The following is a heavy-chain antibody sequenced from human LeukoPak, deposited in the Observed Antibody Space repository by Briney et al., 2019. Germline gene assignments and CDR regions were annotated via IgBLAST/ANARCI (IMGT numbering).Heavy chain of an antibody. CDR3: ARHLLDRGSWFDP. J-gene: IGHJ5*02. CDR2: IYSDGGT. V-gene: IGHV4-61*02. Sequence: SQTLSLTCTVSDGSISSGSEYWSWIRQPAGMGLEWIGRIYSDGGTNYNPSLKSRVTISLDTSKNEFSLKLSSVTAADTAVYYCARHLLDRGSWFDPWGQGTLVTVSS. D-gene: IGHD1-26*01. CDR1: DGSISSGSEY.